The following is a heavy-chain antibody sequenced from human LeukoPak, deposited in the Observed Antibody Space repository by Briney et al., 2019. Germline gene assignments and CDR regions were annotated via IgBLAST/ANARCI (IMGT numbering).Heavy chain of an antibody. CDR1: GFTFSRDY. V-gene: IGHV3-7*01. D-gene: IGHD5-12*01. CDR3: AREIWWRFDH. Sequence: GGSLRLSCSASGFTFSRDYMSWVRQAPGKGLECVAKIKEDGSEKFYMESVRGRFTISRDNSKNSLYLQLNSLRAEDTAVYYCAREIWWRFDHWGRGRLVSVSS. J-gene: IGHJ4*02. CDR2: IKEDGSEK.